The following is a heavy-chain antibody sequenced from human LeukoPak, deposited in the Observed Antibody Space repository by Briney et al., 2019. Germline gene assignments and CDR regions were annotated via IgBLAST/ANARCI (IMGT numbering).Heavy chain of an antibody. CDR1: GFSFGSEA. Sequence: GGSLRLSCVVSGFSFGSEAMSWVRQAPGKGLEWVSSISSSSSYIYYADSVKGRFTISRDNAKNSLYLQMNSLRAEDTAVYYCARGREAHFDYWGQGTLVTVSS. D-gene: IGHD1-26*01. V-gene: IGHV3-21*01. J-gene: IGHJ4*02. CDR2: ISSSSSYI. CDR3: ARGREAHFDY.